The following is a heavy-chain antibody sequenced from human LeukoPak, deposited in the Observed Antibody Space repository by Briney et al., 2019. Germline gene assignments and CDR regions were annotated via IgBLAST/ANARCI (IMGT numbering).Heavy chain of an antibody. J-gene: IGHJ4*02. V-gene: IGHV5-51*01. CDR2: IYPADSTA. CDR1: GYSFTTYW. CDR3: ARRARPVPWGLQQNIAAVPQPFDY. Sequence: GESLKISCKASGYSFTTYWIGWVRQMPGKGLEWMGIIYPADSTAHYSPSFQGQVTISADKSISTAYLQWSSLKASDTAMYYCARRARPVPWGLQQNIAAVPQPFDYWGQGTLVTVSS. D-gene: IGHD6-13*01.